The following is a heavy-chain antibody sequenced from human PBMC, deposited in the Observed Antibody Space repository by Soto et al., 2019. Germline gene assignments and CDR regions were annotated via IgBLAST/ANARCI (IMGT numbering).Heavy chain of an antibody. Sequence: QVQLVQSGAEVKEPGDSVRVSCEASGYTFTAYHIHWARQAPGQGLEWMGWINPRFGDTTYAQDFQGRVSMARDMSISIVYLELSRLTSHDTAIYYCWRNMVYYYGRGSGNGDGVCGRGTTVTVFS. V-gene: IGHV1-2*02. J-gene: IGHJ6*02. CDR3: WRNMVYYYGRGSGNGDGV. CDR1: GYTFTAYH. CDR2: INPRFGDT. D-gene: IGHD3-10*02.